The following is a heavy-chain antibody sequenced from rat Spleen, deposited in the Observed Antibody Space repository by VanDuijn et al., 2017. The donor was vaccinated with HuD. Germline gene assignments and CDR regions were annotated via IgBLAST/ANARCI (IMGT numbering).Heavy chain of an antibody. CDR1: GFTFSNYD. Sequence: EVQLVYSWGGLVQPGRSMKLSCAASGFTFSNYDMAWVRQAPTKGLEWVASISYDGSSTYYRDSVKGRFTISRDNAKSTLYLQMDSLRSEDTATYYCTTGADWGQGVMVTVSS. CDR2: ISYDGSST. J-gene: IGHJ2*01. D-gene: IGHD4-3*01. CDR3: TTGAD. V-gene: IGHV5-20*01.